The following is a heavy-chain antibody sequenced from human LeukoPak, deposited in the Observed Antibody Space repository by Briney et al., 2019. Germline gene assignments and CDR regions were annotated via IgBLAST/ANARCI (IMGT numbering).Heavy chain of an antibody. CDR3: AKGIEGYYYYYGMDV. CDR1: GFTFSSYA. Sequence: GGSLRLSCAASGFTFSSYAMSWVRQAPGKGLEWVAVISYDGSNKYYADSVKGRFTISRDNSKNTLYLQMNSLRAEDTAVYYCAKGIEGYYYYYGMDVWGQGTTVTVSS. V-gene: IGHV3-30*18. CDR2: ISYDGSNK. J-gene: IGHJ6*02. D-gene: IGHD3-3*02.